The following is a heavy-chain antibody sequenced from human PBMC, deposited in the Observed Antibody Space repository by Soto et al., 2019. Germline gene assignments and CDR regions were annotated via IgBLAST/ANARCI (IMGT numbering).Heavy chain of an antibody. J-gene: IGHJ6*02. Sequence: EEHLLESGGGLVQPGGSLRLSCAASGFTFSSFAMSWVRQAPGKGLEWVSSISDSGGSTYYADSVKGRFTISRDNSKNTLYLQMNSLRAEDTAVYYCANGLEPEGGHYYYGMDVWGQGTTVTVSS. CDR3: ANGLEPEGGHYYYGMDV. CDR2: ISDSGGST. V-gene: IGHV3-23*01. CDR1: GFTFSSFA. D-gene: IGHD1-1*01.